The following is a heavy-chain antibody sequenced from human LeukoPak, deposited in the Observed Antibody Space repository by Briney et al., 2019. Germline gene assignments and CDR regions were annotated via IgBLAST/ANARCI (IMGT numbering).Heavy chain of an antibody. CDR3: ARDEYQLLYRPYYYYYMDV. CDR2: ISAYNGNT. V-gene: IGHV1-18*01. CDR1: GYTFTSYG. Sequence: ASVKVSCKASGYTFTSYGISWVRQAPGQGLEWMGWISAYNGNTNYAQKLQGRVTMTTDTSTSTAYMELRSLRSDDTAVYYCARDEYQLLYRPYYYYYMDVWGKGTTVTVSS. D-gene: IGHD2-2*02. J-gene: IGHJ6*03.